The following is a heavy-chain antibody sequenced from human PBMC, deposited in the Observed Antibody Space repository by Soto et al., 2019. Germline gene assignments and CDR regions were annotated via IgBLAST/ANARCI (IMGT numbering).Heavy chain of an antibody. CDR2: ISSSSSTI. J-gene: IGHJ6*03. CDR1: GFTFSSYS. Sequence: GGSLRLSCAASGFTFSSYSMNWVRQAPGKGLEWVSYISSSSSTIYYADSVKGRFTISRDNAKNSLYLQMNSLRAEDTAVYYCASAISGLYDYYYYMDVWGKGTTVTVSS. V-gene: IGHV3-48*01. CDR3: ASAISGLYDYYYYMDV.